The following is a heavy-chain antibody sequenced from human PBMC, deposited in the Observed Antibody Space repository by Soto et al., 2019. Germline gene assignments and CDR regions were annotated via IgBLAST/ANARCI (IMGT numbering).Heavy chain of an antibody. D-gene: IGHD4-17*01. V-gene: IGHV4-59*08. Sequence: SETLSLTCTVSGGSISSYYWSWIRQPPGKGLEWIGYIYYSGSTNYNPSLKSRVTISVDTSKNHFSLKLSSVTAADTPVYYCGRHEATVLDLGGNGTLVPVSS. CDR1: GGSISSYY. CDR3: GRHEATVLDL. CDR2: IYYSGST. J-gene: IGHJ4*01.